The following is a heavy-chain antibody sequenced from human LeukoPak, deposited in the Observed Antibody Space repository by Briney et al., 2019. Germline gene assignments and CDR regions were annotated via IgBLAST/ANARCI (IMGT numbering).Heavy chain of an antibody. CDR3: ARDRSGRLRGAFDI. J-gene: IGHJ3*02. V-gene: IGHV4-59*01. D-gene: IGHD1-26*01. Sequence: SETLSLTCTVSGGSISSYYWSWIRQPPGKGLEWIGNIYYSGSTNYNPSLKSRVTISVDTSKNQFSLKLSSVTAADTAVYYCARDRSGRLRGAFDIRGQGTMVTVSS. CDR2: IYYSGST. CDR1: GGSISSYY.